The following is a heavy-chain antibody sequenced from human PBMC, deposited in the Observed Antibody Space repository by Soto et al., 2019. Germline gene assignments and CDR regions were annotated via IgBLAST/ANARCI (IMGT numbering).Heavy chain of an antibody. V-gene: IGHV4-34*01. CDR1: GGSFSAYY. D-gene: IGHD6-19*01. CDR2: VNPTGTT. J-gene: IGHJ3*02. Sequence: SETLSLTCAVYGGSFSAYYWSWIRQSPGKELEWIGEVNPTGTTKYNPSLKSRVTMSLDTSKNQFSLNLNSVTAADTALYYCARSREQWLVDAFDIWGQGTMVTVSS. CDR3: ARSREQWLVDAFDI.